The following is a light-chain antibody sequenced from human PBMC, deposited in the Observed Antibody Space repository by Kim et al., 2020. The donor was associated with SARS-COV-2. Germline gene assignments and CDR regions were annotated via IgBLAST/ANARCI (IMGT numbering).Light chain of an antibody. J-gene: IGLJ1*01. CDR3: AAWDDSLNANYV. Sequence: QSVLTQPPSASGTPGQRVTISCSGSSSNIGSNAVNWYQQLPGRAPKLLIYSNNQRPSGVPDRFSGSKSGTSASLAISGLQSEDEADYYCAAWDDSLNANYVFGTGTKVTVL. V-gene: IGLV1-44*01. CDR1: SSNIGSNA. CDR2: SNN.